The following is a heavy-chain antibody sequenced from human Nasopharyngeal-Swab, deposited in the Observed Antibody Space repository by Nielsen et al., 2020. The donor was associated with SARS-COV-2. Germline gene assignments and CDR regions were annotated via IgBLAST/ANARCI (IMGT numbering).Heavy chain of an antibody. D-gene: IGHD4-17*01. V-gene: IGHV1-69*04. Sequence: SVKVSCKASGGTFSSYAISWVRQAPGQGLEWMGRIIPILGIANYAQKFQGRVTITADKSTSTAYMELSSVRSEDTAVYYCARDYGDYDNNAFDIWGQGTMVTVSS. CDR2: IIPILGIA. CDR3: ARDYGDYDNNAFDI. CDR1: GGTFSSYA. J-gene: IGHJ3*02.